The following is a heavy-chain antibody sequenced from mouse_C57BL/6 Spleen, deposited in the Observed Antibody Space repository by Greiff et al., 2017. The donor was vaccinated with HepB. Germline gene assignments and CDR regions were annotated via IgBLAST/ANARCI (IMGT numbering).Heavy chain of an antibody. D-gene: IGHD1-1*01. J-gene: IGHJ1*03. CDR2: IDPSDSYT. V-gene: IGHV1-59*01. CDR1: GYTFTSYW. Sequence: VQLQQPGAELVRPGTSVKLSCKASGYTFTSYWMHWVKQRPGQGLEWIGVIDPSDSYTNYNQKFKGKATLTVDTSSSTAYMQLSSLTSEVSAVYYCASMTAVVATYWDFDVWGTGTTVTVSS. CDR3: ASMTAVVATYWDFDV.